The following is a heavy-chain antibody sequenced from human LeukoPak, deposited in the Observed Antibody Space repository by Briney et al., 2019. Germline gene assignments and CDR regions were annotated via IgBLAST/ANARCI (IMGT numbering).Heavy chain of an antibody. CDR1: GGSLSSGSYS. D-gene: IGHD5-12*01. CDR3: ARESRLRHRAYSGYDPPIVVVNDY. V-gene: IGHV4-61*02. CDR2: VSTSGTT. J-gene: IGHJ4*02. Sequence: SQTLSLTCIVSGGSLSSGSYSWSWIRQPAGKGVEWIGRVSTSGTTNYNPSLKSRVTISIDTSRNQFSLKLSSVTAADTAVYLCARESRLRHRAYSGYDPPIVVVNDYWGQGLLVTVSS.